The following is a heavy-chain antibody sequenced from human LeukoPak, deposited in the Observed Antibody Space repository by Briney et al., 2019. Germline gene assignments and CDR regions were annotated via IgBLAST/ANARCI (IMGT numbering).Heavy chain of an antibody. CDR3: ARGGGYSYEIDY. CDR1: GGSISSSSYY. V-gene: IGHV4-39*01. CDR2: IYYSGST. Sequence: SETLSLTCTVSGGSISSSSYYWGWIRQPPGKGLEWIGSIYYSGSTYYNPSLKSQVTISVDTSKNQFSLKLSSVTAADTAVYYCARGGGYSYEIDYWGQGTLVTVSS. D-gene: IGHD5-18*01. J-gene: IGHJ4*02.